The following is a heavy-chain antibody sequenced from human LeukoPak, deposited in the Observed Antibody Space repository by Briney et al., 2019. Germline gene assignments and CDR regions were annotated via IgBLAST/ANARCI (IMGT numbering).Heavy chain of an antibody. D-gene: IGHD3-3*01. CDR3: ARGLTYYDFWSGTVDY. Sequence: GASVKVSCKASGYTFTGYYMHWVRQAPGQGLEWMGRINPNSGGTNYAQKFQGRVTMTRDTSISTAYMELSRLRSDDTAVYYCARGLTYYDFWSGTVDYWGQGTLVTVSS. CDR2: INPNSGGT. J-gene: IGHJ4*02. V-gene: IGHV1-2*06. CDR1: GYTFTGYY.